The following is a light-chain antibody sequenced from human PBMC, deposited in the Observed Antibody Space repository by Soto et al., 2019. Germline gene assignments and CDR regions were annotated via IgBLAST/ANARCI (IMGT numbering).Light chain of an antibody. CDR3: QHYNKWPPMYT. J-gene: IGKJ2*01. V-gene: IGKV3-15*01. Sequence: EVVMTQSPATLSAFPGEIATLSCRASQSLTSDLAWYQQTPGQAPRLLIYATSTRATGIPARFSGSGSGTEFTLTISSLQSDDFAIYHCQHYNKWPPMYTFGQGTKLEIK. CDR1: QSLTSD. CDR2: ATS.